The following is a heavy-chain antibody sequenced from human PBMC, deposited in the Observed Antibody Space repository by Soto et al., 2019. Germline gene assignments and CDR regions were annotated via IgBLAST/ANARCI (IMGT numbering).Heavy chain of an antibody. CDR2: IYYSGST. CDR1: GGSISSYY. D-gene: IGHD2-8*01. CDR3: AREIMPLTNDWYFDL. J-gene: IGHJ2*01. Sequence: PSETMSLTCTVSGGSISSYYWRWIRQTPGKGLEWIGYIYYSGSTYYNPSLKSRLTISVDTSKNQFSLRLSSVTAADTAVYYCAREIMPLTNDWYFDLWGRGTLVTVSS. V-gene: IGHV4-30-4*01.